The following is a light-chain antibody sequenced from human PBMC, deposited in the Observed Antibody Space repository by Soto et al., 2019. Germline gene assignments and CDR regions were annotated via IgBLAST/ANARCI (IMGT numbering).Light chain of an antibody. CDR3: QQYGRSPRT. CDR1: QTVSSNT. CDR2: GAS. V-gene: IGKV3-20*01. Sequence: EIVLTQAPGTLSLSTGERATLSCMASQTVSSNTLAWYQQKPGQAPRLLMYGASRRAPGIPDRFSGSGSGTDFTLTITRLEPEDGAVYYWQQYGRSPRTFGQGTKLAIK. J-gene: IGKJ2*01.